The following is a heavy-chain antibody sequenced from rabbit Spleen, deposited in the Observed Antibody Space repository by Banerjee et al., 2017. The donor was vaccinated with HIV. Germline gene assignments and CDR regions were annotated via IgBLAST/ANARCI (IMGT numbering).Heavy chain of an antibody. J-gene: IGHJ4*01. CDR1: GFSFSSGYY. D-gene: IGHD2-1*01. V-gene: IGHV1S40*01. CDR3: ARGSAAMTLVITGFYFNL. Sequence: QSLEESGGDLVKPGASLTLTCTASGFSFSSGYYMCWVRQAPGKGLEWIACIYAGSNEHTYYASWAKGRFTVSKASSTTVTLKMTSLTAADTATYFCARGSAAMTLVITGFYFNLWGPGTLVTVS. CDR2: IYAGSNEHT.